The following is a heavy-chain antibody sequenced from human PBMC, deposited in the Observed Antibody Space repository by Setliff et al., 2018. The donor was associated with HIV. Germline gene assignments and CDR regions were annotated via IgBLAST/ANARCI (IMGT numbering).Heavy chain of an antibody. D-gene: IGHD2-2*01. CDR1: GGSLNNYY. Sequence: SETLSLTCFVSGGSLNNYYWSWLRQPPGKELEWIAYISYSGSANYNPSLKSRVTISVDTSENKFSLKLTSVTAADTAVYYCARHGPRTASDIWGPGTLVTVSS. J-gene: IGHJ3*02. V-gene: IGHV4-59*01. CDR2: ISYSGSA. CDR3: ARHGPRTASDI.